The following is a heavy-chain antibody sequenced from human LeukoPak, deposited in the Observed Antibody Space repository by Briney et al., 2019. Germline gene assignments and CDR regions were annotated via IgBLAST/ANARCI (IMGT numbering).Heavy chain of an antibody. Sequence: GGSLRLSCAVSGFTFSSYWMHWVRQAPGKGLVWVSRINSDGSSTNYADSVKGRFTISRDNAKNTLYLQMNSLRAEDTAVYYCAKGGKYDRGKFDYWGQGTLVTVSS. D-gene: IGHD3-22*01. V-gene: IGHV3-74*01. J-gene: IGHJ4*02. CDR3: AKGGKYDRGKFDY. CDR1: GFTFSSYW. CDR2: INSDGSST.